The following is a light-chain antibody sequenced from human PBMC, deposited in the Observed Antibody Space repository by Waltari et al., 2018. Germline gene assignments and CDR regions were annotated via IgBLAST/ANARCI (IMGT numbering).Light chain of an antibody. CDR2: WAS. CDR1: QSVLDRSNNTNY. V-gene: IGKV4-1*01. CDR3: QQYYTTPLT. J-gene: IGKJ3*01. Sequence: DIVMTQSPDSLAVSLGERATINCKSSQSVLDRSNNTNYLAWYMQTPGQPPKLLIYWASTRESGVPDRFSGSGSGTDFTLTISSLQAEDVAVYYCQQYYTTPLTFGPGTKVDIK.